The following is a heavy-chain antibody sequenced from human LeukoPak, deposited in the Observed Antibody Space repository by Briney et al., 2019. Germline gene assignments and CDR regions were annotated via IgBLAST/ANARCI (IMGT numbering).Heavy chain of an antibody. D-gene: IGHD5-18*01. CDR2: IYYSGST. V-gene: IGHV4-59*01. CDR1: GGSISSYY. J-gene: IGHJ5*02. CDR3: ARQYSYGSNWFDP. Sequence: KPSETLSLTSTVSGGSISSYYWSWIRQPPGKGLEWIGYIYYSGSTNYNPSLKSRVTISVDTSKNQFSLKLSSVTAADTAVYYSARQYSYGSNWFDPWGQGTLVTVSS.